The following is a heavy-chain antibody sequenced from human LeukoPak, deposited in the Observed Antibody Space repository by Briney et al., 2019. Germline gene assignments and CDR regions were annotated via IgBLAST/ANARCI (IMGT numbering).Heavy chain of an antibody. V-gene: IGHV3-48*01. J-gene: IGHJ4*02. Sequence: GGSLRLSCAASGFTFSSYSMNWVRQAPGKGLEWVSYISSTSSTIYYADSVKGRFTISRDNAKNSLYLQMNSLRAEDTAVFYCARDQQLARFDYWGQGILVTVSS. CDR3: ARDQQLARFDY. CDR2: ISSTSSTI. D-gene: IGHD6-13*01. CDR1: GFTFSSYS.